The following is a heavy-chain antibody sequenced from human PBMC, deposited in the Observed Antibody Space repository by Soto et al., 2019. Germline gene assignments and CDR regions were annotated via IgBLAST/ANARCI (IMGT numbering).Heavy chain of an antibody. CDR2: ISHSGST. V-gene: IGHV4-4*02. CDR3: VAGHFRSGPRTDTTVDY. CDR1: GDSINSSHG. Sequence: SETLSLTCAVSGDSINSSHGGNWVRQPPGXGLEWIGQISHSGSTNYNPSLTSRVTISVDKSKNHFSLKVTSVTAADTAVYYCVAGHFRSGPRTDTTVDYWGQGTLVTVSS. D-gene: IGHD3-3*02. J-gene: IGHJ4*02.